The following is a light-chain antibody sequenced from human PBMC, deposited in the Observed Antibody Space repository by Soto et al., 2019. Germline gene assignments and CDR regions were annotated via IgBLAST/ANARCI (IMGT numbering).Light chain of an antibody. Sequence: QSALTQPPSASGSLGQSVTISCTGTSSDVGGYNYVSWYQQYPGKAPKLMIYEVSKRPSGVPDRFSGAKSGNTASLTVSGLQAEDEADYYCSSCTVSNNLLFGGGTQLTVL. CDR3: SSCTVSNNLL. CDR2: EVS. J-gene: IGLJ2*01. V-gene: IGLV2-8*01. CDR1: SSDVGGYNY.